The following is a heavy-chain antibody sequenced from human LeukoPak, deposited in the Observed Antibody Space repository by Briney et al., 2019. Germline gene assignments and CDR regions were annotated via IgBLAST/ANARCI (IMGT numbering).Heavy chain of an antibody. Sequence: GGSLRLSCAASGFGFSSCEMNWVRQAPGKGLEWVSYISSSGSTIHYADSVKGRFTISRDNAKNSLYLQLNNLRVEDTAVYYCARALPSSWYYFDYWGQGTLVTVSS. V-gene: IGHV3-48*03. D-gene: IGHD6-13*01. CDR3: ARALPSSWYYFDY. CDR1: GFGFSSCE. J-gene: IGHJ4*02. CDR2: ISSSGSTI.